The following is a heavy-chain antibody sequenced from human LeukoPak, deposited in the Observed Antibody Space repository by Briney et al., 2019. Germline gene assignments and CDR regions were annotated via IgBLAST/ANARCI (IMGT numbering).Heavy chain of an antibody. J-gene: IGHJ4*02. Sequence: PGGSLRLSCAASGFTFSSYAMSWVRQAPGKGLEWVSAISGSGGSTYYADSVKGRFTISRDNSKNTLYLQMNSLRAEDTAVYYCANPYPLYDYVWGSYRSPPSDYWGQGTLVTVSS. CDR2: ISGSGGST. CDR3: ANPYPLYDYVWGSYRSPPSDY. V-gene: IGHV3-23*01. D-gene: IGHD3-16*02. CDR1: GFTFSSYA.